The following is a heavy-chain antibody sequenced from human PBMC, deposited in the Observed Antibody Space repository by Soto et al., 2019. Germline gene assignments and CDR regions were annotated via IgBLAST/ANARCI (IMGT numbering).Heavy chain of an antibody. CDR2: INPILSMS. CDR3: ASSYGSGYRAFDY. D-gene: IGHD3-10*01. V-gene: IGHV1-69*02. Sequence: QVQLVQCGAEVKKPGSSVRDSCKASGDTFTFYSINWVRQAPGLGLEWMGRINPILSMSNYAQRFQGRVTMTADKSTSTAYMELSSLRSEDTAMYYCASSYGSGYRAFDYWGQGALVTVSS. CDR1: GDTFTFYS. J-gene: IGHJ4*02.